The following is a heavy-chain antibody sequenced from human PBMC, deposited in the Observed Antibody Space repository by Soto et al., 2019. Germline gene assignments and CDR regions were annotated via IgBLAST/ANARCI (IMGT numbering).Heavy chain of an antibody. D-gene: IGHD3-3*01. CDR1: GGSVMGYY. CDR2: IYYSGST. V-gene: IGHV4-59*08. Sequence: AGTLCLTCSVSGGSVMGYYWSGIRRPPGKGLECIGYIYYSGSTNYNPSLKSRVTISVDTSKNQFSLKLSSVTAADTAVYYCARSPEDFSLYYFDYWGQGTLVTVS. CDR3: ARSPEDFSLYYFDY. J-gene: IGHJ4*02.